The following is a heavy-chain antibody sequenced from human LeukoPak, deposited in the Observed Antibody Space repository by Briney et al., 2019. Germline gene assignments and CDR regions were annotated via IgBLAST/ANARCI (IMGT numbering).Heavy chain of an antibody. J-gene: IGHJ4*02. V-gene: IGHV4-4*07. Sequence: PSETLCLTCTVSGGSISSYYWSWVRQPAGKGLEWIGRIYTSGSTNYNPSLKSRVTMSVDTSKNQFSLKLSSVTAADTAVYYCARDNSSRDLPDYWGQGTLVTVSS. CDR3: ARDNSSRDLPDY. D-gene: IGHD6-13*01. CDR1: GGSISSYY. CDR2: IYTSGST.